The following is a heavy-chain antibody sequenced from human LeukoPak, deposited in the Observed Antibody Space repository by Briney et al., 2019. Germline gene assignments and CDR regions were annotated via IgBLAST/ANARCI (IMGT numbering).Heavy chain of an antibody. Sequence: GGSLRLSCAASGFTFSSYAMHWVRQAPGKGLEWVAVISYDGSNKYYADSVKGRFTISRDNSKNTLYLQMNSLRAEDTAVYYCARDSQGFDYWGQGTLVTVSS. CDR2: ISYDGSNK. V-gene: IGHV3-30-3*01. CDR1: GFTFSSYA. CDR3: ARDSQGFDY. J-gene: IGHJ4*02.